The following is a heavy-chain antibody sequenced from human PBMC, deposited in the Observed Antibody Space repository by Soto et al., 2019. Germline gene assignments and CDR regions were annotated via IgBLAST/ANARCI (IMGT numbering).Heavy chain of an antibody. J-gene: IGHJ4*02. CDR1: GFTFGKYW. D-gene: IGHD5-12*01. Sequence: EVQLVESGGGLVQTGGSLRISCAASGFTFGKYWMAWVRQAPGKGLEWLANIKRDGSEKYYVDSVKGRFSISRDNAKNSLYLQMSSLRVEDTAVYYCARHDDRYANYWGQGTLVTVSS. V-gene: IGHV3-7*01. CDR3: ARHDDRYANY. CDR2: IKRDGSEK.